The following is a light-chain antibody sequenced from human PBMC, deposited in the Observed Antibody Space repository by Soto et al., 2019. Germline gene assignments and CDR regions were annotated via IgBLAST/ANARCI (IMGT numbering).Light chain of an antibody. CDR3: QQSYSNPWT. Sequence: DIQMTQSPSSLSASVGDRVTITCRASQGISTYLNWYLQKPGKAPKALIFGASSLKSGVPSRFSGSGSGTDFTLTISSLQPEDFATYFCQQSYSNPWTFGQGTNVDIK. CDR2: GAS. J-gene: IGKJ1*01. CDR1: QGISTY. V-gene: IGKV1-39*01.